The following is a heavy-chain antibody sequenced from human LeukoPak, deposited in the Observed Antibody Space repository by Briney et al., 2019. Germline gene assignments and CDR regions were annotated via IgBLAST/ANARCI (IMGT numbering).Heavy chain of an antibody. CDR1: GGSISSYY. V-gene: IGHV4-4*07. Sequence: SETLSLTCTVSGGSISSYYWSWIRQPAGKGLEWIGRIYTSGSTNYNPSLKSRVTMSVDTSKNQFSLKLSSVTAADSAVYYCARGPVYSGYVDYWGQGTLVTVSS. J-gene: IGHJ4*02. CDR2: IYTSGST. CDR3: ARGPVYSGYVDY. D-gene: IGHD5-12*01.